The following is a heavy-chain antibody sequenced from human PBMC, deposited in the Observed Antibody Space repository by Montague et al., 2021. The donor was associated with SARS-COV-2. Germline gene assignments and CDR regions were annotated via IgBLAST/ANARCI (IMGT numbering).Heavy chain of an antibody. CDR1: GITFSNYA. Sequence: SLRLSCAASGITFSNYAMSWVRQAPGKGLEWVSAISGSGGSTYYADSVKGRFTISRDNTKNTLYLQMNSLRAGDTAVYYCAKDQGVVYYFDHWGQGTLVTVSS. J-gene: IGHJ4*02. CDR2: ISGSGGST. D-gene: IGHD2-2*01. V-gene: IGHV3-23*01. CDR3: AKDQGVVYYFDH.